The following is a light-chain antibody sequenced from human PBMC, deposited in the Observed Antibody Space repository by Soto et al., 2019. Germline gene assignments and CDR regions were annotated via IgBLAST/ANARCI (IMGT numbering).Light chain of an antibody. V-gene: IGKV3-20*01. J-gene: IGKJ1*01. CDR1: QSVSKNY. CDR2: GAS. CDR3: QPYGSSGT. Sequence: EIVLTQSPGALSLSPGSRTTLSCRASQSVSKNYLAWYQQKPGQPPRILIYGASNRATGSPDRFSGIGSGTDFTLTISRLEPEDFAVYYCQPYGSSGTFGQGTKV.